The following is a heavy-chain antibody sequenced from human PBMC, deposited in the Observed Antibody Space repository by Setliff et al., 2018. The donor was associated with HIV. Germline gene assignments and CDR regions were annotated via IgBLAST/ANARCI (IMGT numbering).Heavy chain of an antibody. D-gene: IGHD6-6*01. Sequence: PSETLSLTCAVYGGSFSGYYWSWIRQPPGKGLEWIGTFYYNGDSRYNPSLKSRVTISVDTSKNQFSLKLSSVTAADTAVYYCARGDSSSWLYFDYWGQGTLVTVSS. J-gene: IGHJ4*02. CDR2: FYYNGDS. CDR3: ARGDSSSWLYFDY. CDR1: GGSFSGYY. V-gene: IGHV4-34*01.